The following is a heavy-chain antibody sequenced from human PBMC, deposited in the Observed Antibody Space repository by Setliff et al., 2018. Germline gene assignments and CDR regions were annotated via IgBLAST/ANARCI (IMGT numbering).Heavy chain of an antibody. CDR2: IIPIFGTA. V-gene: IGHV1-69*06. D-gene: IGHD3-3*01. J-gene: IGHJ5*02. Sequence: SVKVSCKASGYTFTSYDINWVRQATGQGLEWMGRIIPIFGTANYAQKFQGRVTITADKSTSTAYMELSSLRSEDTAVYYCARDTYIGDFWSGYYIQGQFDPWGQGTLVTVSS. CDR3: ARDTYIGDFWSGYYIQGQFDP. CDR1: GYTFTSYD.